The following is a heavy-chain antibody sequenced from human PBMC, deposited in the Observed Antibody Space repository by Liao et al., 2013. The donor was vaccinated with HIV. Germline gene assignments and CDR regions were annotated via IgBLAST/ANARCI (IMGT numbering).Heavy chain of an antibody. CDR2: IYYSGNT. V-gene: IGHV4-59*01. CDR3: ANSVSSYYMDV. CDR1: DGSISNYY. D-gene: IGHD5/OR15-5a*01. J-gene: IGHJ6*03. Sequence: QVQLQESGPGLVKPSETLSLTCTVSDGSISNYYWSWIRQPPGKGLEWIGYIYYSGNTNYNPSLKSRVTISLDTSKNRLSLKLSSVTAADTAVYYCANSVSSYYMDVWGKGTTVTVSS.